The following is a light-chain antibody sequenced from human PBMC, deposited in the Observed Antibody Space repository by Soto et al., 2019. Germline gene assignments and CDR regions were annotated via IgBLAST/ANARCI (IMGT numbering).Light chain of an antibody. Sequence: DIVLTQSPGTLSLSPGERATLSCRASQTISGSYLAWYQQKPGQSPRLLIYGASSRATGIPDRFTGSGSGTHFTLTISRLEPEDFAVYYCIQYSPSSFTFGPGTKVEIE. CDR1: QTISGSY. V-gene: IGKV3-20*01. J-gene: IGKJ3*01. CDR2: GAS. CDR3: IQYSPSSFT.